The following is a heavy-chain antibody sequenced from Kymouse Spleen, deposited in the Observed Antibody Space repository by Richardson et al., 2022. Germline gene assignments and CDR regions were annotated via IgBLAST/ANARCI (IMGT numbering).Heavy chain of an antibody. CDR2: INHSGST. CDR1: GGSFSGYY. D-gene: IGHD6-6*01. J-gene: IGHJ3*02. V-gene: IGHV4-34*01. Sequence: QVQLQQWGAGLLKPSETLSLTCAVYGGSFSGYYWSWIRQPPGKGLEWIGEINHSGSTNYNPSLKSRVTISVDTSKNQFSLKLSSVTAADTAVYYCAEGDSSSPGAFDIWGQGTMVTVSS. CDR3: AEGDSSSPGAFDI.